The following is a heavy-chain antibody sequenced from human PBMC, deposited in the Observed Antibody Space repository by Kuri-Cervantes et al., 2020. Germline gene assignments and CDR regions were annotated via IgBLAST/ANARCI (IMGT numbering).Heavy chain of an antibody. CDR1: GFTFSGYN. J-gene: IGHJ4*02. V-gene: IGHV3-48*01. Sequence: GESLKISCAASGFTFSGYNMNWVRQAPGKGLEWLSYISPGSTTIYYAGSVRGRFTISRDNAKNSLYLQMNSLRAEDTAVYYCARDEGKVATYYWGQGTLVTVSS. CDR3: ARDEGKVATYY. CDR2: ISPGSTTI. D-gene: IGHD5-12*01.